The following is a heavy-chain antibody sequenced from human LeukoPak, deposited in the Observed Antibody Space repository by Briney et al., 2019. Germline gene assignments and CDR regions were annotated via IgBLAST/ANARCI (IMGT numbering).Heavy chain of an antibody. Sequence: SETLSLTCTVSGGSISSGDYYWSWIRQPPGKGLEWIGYIYYSGSTYYNPSLKSRVTISVDTSKNQFSLKLSSVTAADTAVYYCARVPEPTDYVWGSYRGYYFVYWGQGTLVTVSS. J-gene: IGHJ4*02. CDR1: GGSISSGDYY. CDR3: ARVPEPTDYVWGSYRGYYFVY. V-gene: IGHV4-30-4*01. CDR2: IYYSGST. D-gene: IGHD3-16*02.